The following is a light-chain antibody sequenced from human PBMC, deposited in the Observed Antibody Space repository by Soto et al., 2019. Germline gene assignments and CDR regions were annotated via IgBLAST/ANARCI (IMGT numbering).Light chain of an antibody. J-gene: IGLJ2*01. CDR3: SSYTSSSTLV. CDR2: DVS. CDR1: SSDVGGYNY. Sequence: QSVLTQPASVSGSPGQSITISCTGTSSDVGGYNYVSWYQQHPGKAPKLMIYDVSNRPSGVSXRFXGSKSGNTAXLTXSGLQAEDEADYYCSSYTSSSTLVFGGGTKVTVL. V-gene: IGLV2-14*01.